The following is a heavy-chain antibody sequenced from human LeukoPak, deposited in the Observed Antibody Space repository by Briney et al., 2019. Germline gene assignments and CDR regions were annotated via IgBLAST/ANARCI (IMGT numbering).Heavy chain of an antibody. CDR1: GFTFSSYW. CDR2: LNSDGSST. D-gene: IGHD3-22*01. Sequence: GSLRLSCAASGFTFSSYWMHWVRQAPGKGLVWVSRLNSDGSSTSYADSVKGRFTISRDNAKNTLYLQMNSLRAEDTAVYYCARGGYYSYGHYDYWGQGTLVTVSS. CDR3: ARGGYYSYGHYDY. J-gene: IGHJ4*02. V-gene: IGHV3-74*01.